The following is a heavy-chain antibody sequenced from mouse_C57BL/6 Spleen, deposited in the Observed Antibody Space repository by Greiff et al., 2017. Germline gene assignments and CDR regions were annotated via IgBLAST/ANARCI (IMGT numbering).Heavy chain of an antibody. D-gene: IGHD1-1*01. V-gene: IGHV2-9*01. Sequence: VQRVESGPGLVAPSQSLSITCTVSGFSLTSYGVDWVRQPPGKGLEWLGVIWGGGSTNYNSALMSRLSISKDNSKSQVFLKMNSLQTDDTAMYYCANRYYGSSHYYAMGGWGQGTSVTVDS. CDR2: IWGGGST. CDR3: ANRYYGSSHYYAMGG. CDR1: GFSLTSYG. J-gene: IGHJ4*01.